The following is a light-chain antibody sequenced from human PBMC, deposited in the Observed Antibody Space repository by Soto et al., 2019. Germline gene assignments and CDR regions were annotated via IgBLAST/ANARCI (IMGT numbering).Light chain of an antibody. CDR3: QAWDSSSDYV. CDR1: SIGTKS. J-gene: IGLJ1*01. V-gene: IGLV3-21*04. Sequence: SYELTQPPSVSVAPGKTATITCGGNSIGTKSVHWYQQKPGQAPILVIYYDYNRPSGIPERFSGSNSGNTATLTISRVEAEDEADYYCQAWDSSSDYVFGTGTKVTVL. CDR2: YDY.